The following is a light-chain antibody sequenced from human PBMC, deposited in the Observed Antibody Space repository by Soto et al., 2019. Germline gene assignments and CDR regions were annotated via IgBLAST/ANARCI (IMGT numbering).Light chain of an antibody. V-gene: IGKV3D-11*01. CDR3: QQRSNWHPT. J-gene: IGKJ4*01. Sequence: EIVLTQSPATLYLSPGERATLSCRASQGVSSYLAWYQQKPGQAPRLLIYDASNRATGIPARFSGSGPGTDFTLTISSLEPEDFAVYYCQQRSNWHPTFGGGTKLEIK. CDR1: QGVSSY. CDR2: DAS.